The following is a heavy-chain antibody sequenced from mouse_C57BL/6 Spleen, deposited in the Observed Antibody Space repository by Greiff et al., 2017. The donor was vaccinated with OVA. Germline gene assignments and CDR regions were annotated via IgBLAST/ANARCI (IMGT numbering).Heavy chain of an antibody. V-gene: IGHV5-16*01. CDR3: AREGGYDGYYPFDY. CDR1: GFTFSDYY. D-gene: IGHD2-3*01. J-gene: IGHJ2*01. Sequence: EVQRVESEGGLVQPGSSMKLSCTASGFTFSDYYMAWVRQVPEKGLEWVANINYDGSSTYYLDSLKSRFIISRDNAKNILYLQMSSLKSEDTATYYCAREGGYDGYYPFDYWGQGTTLTVSS. CDR2: INYDGSST.